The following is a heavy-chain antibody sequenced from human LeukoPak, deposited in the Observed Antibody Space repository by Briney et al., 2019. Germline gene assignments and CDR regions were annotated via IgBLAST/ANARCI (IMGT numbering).Heavy chain of an antibody. Sequence: QPGGSLRLSCAASGFTFSNYAMNWVRQAAGKGLEGVSVITKSGGDTYYADSVKGRFTISRDNSKNTLYLQMNSLRADDTAVYYCAKKQDPVMSSWYTDHWGQGTLVTVSS. CDR3: AKKQDPVMSSWYTDH. CDR2: ITKSGGDT. CDR1: GFTFSNYA. J-gene: IGHJ4*02. V-gene: IGHV3-23*01. D-gene: IGHD6-13*01.